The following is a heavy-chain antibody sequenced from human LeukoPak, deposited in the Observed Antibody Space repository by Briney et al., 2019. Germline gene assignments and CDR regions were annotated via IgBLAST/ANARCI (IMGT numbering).Heavy chain of an antibody. J-gene: IGHJ6*02. CDR2: IYYSGST. Sequence: SETLSLTCTVSGGSISSYYWSWIRQPPGKGLEWIGYIYYSGSTNYNPSLKSRVTISVDTSKNQFSLKLSSVTAADTAVYYCAAASLRYFDWLSNDYYYGMDVWSQGTTVTVSS. CDR1: GGSISSYY. CDR3: AAASLRYFDWLSNDYYYGMDV. D-gene: IGHD3-9*01. V-gene: IGHV4-59*01.